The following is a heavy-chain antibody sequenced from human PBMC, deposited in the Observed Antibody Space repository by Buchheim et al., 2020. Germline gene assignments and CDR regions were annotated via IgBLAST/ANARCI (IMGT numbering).Heavy chain of an antibody. CDR1: GGSISSGGYS. V-gene: IGHV4-30-2*01. Sequence: QLQLQESGSGLVKPSQTLSLTCAVSGGSISSGGYSWSWIRQPPGKGLEWIGYLYHSGSTYYNPSLKSRVTISVERSKNQFSLKLSSVTAADTAVYYCASTNYYYDSSGYYFYFDYWGQGTL. CDR2: LYHSGST. J-gene: IGHJ4*02. D-gene: IGHD3-22*01. CDR3: ASTNYYYDSSGYYFYFDY.